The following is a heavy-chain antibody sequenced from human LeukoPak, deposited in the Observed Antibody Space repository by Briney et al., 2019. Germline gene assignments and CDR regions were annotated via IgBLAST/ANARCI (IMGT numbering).Heavy chain of an antibody. CDR3: ASRYSSSWWNGFDL. Sequence: GGPLRLSCTASGFTFRSYDMLWVRQAPGKGLEWVAFIRYDGNNKFYVDSVKGRFTVSRDNFKSSLDLQMNSLRSEDTAMYYCASRYSSSWWNGFDLWGQGTMVTVSS. CDR2: IRYDGNNK. V-gene: IGHV3-30*02. D-gene: IGHD6-6*01. J-gene: IGHJ3*01. CDR1: GFTFRSYD.